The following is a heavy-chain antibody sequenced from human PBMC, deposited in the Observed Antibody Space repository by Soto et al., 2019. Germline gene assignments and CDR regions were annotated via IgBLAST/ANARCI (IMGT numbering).Heavy chain of an antibody. D-gene: IGHD1-7*01. CDR3: ARGDWNYSNLLDY. V-gene: IGHV3-21*01. CDR2: ISSTTNYI. Sequence: LRLSCAAACFTFTRDSMNFVRQAPGKGLEWVSSISSTTNYIYYGDSMKGRVTITRDTSASTAYMELSSLRSEDMAVYYCARGDWNYSNLLDYWGQGTMVNV. J-gene: IGHJ4*02. CDR1: CFTFTRDS.